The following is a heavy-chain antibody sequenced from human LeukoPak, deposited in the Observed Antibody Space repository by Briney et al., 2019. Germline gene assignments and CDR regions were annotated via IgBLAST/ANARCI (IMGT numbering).Heavy chain of an antibody. CDR2: IYPADSDT. CDR3: ARLKGGSGAPFDY. CDR1: GYSFISYW. D-gene: IGHD1-26*01. J-gene: IGHJ4*02. Sequence: GESLQISCKGSGYSFISYWIGWVRQMPGKGLEWMGIIYPADSDTRNSPSFQGQVTISADKSINTAYLQWSSLKASDTAMYFCARLKGGSGAPFDYWGQGTLVTVSS. V-gene: IGHV5-51*01.